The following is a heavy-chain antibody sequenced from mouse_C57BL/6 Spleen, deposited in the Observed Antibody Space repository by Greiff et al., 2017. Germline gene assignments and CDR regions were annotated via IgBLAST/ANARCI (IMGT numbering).Heavy chain of an antibody. J-gene: IGHJ2*01. CDR3: TREDSGKDACDY. CDR1: GFTFSSYA. D-gene: IGHD2-1*01. Sequence: EVQGVESGEGLVKPGGSLKLSCAASGFTFSSYAMSWVRQTPEKRLEWVAYISSGGDYIYYADTVTGRFPISRDNARNTLYLHMSSLQSEDTAMYYCTREDSGKDACDYGGQGTTLTVSS. CDR2: ISSGGDYI. V-gene: IGHV5-9-1*02.